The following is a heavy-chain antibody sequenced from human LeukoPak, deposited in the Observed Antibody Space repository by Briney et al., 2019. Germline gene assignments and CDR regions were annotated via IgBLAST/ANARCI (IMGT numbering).Heavy chain of an antibody. Sequence: PGGSLRLSCAASGFTVSSNHMSWVRQGPGKGLEWVSVIYSGGSTYYADSVKGRFTISRDNSKNTLYLQMNSLRAEDTAVYYCTTGSSLEWLTKYSYYGMDVWGQGTTVTVSS. J-gene: IGHJ6*02. CDR3: TTGSSLEWLTKYSYYGMDV. CDR2: IYSGGST. D-gene: IGHD3-3*01. CDR1: GFTVSSNH. V-gene: IGHV3-53*01.